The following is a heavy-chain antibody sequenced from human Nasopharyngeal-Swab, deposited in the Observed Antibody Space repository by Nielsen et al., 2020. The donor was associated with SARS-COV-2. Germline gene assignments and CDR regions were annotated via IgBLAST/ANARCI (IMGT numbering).Heavy chain of an antibody. Sequence: GESLKISCAASGFTFSNYAMSWVRQAPGKGLEWVSVIYSGGSTYYADSVKGRFTISRDNSKNTLYLQMNSLRAEDTAVYYCATTTWYYGMDVWGQGTTVTVSS. CDR2: IYSGGST. J-gene: IGHJ6*02. V-gene: IGHV3-66*01. D-gene: IGHD4-17*01. CDR1: GFTFSNYA. CDR3: ATTTWYYGMDV.